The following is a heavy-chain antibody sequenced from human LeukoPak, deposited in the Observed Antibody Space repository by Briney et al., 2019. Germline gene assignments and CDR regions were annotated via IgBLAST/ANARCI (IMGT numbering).Heavy chain of an antibody. D-gene: IGHD2-2*02. J-gene: IGHJ5*02. CDR2: VNHSGST. Sequence: SETLSLTCAVYGGSFSGYYWSWIRQPPGKGLEWIGEVNHSGSTNYNPSLKSRVTISVDTSKNQFSLKLSSVTAADTAVYYCARGHSPCSSTSCYTRWFDPWGQGTLVTVSS. CDR3: ARGHSPCSSTSCYTRWFDP. V-gene: IGHV4-34*01. CDR1: GGSFSGYY.